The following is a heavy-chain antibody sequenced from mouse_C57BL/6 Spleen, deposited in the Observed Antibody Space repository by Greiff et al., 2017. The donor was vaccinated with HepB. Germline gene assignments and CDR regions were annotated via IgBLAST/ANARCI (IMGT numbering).Heavy chain of an antibody. J-gene: IGHJ3*01. CDR3: ARKGNGNLFAY. Sequence: VVEPGASVKIPCKASGYTFTDYNMDWVKQSHGKSLEWIGDINPNNGGTIYNQKFKGKATLTVDKSSSTAYMELRSLTSEDTAVYYCARKGNGNLFAYWGQGTLVTVSA. D-gene: IGHD2-1*01. CDR2: INPNNGGT. CDR1: GYTFTDYN. V-gene: IGHV1-18*01.